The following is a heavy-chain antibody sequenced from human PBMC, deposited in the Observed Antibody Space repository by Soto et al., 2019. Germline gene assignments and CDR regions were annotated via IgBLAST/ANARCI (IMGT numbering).Heavy chain of an antibody. Sequence: GGSLRLSCAASGFTFSSYAMHWVRQAPGKGLEWVAVISYDGSNKYYADSVKGRFTISRDNSKNTLYLQMNSLRAEDTAVYYCARDRFRIVATIAIDYWGQGTLVTVSS. V-gene: IGHV3-30-3*01. CDR2: ISYDGSNK. CDR1: GFTFSSYA. D-gene: IGHD5-12*01. CDR3: ARDRFRIVATIAIDY. J-gene: IGHJ4*02.